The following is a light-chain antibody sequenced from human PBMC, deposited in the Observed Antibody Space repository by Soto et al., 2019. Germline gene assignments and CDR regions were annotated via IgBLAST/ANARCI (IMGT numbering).Light chain of an antibody. J-gene: IGKJ4*01. Sequence: DIQRTQSPSTLSASVGDRVTITCLASQSISSWLAWYQQKPGKAPKLLIYDASSLESGVPSRFSGSGSGTEFTLTISSLQPDDFATYYCQQYNSSPLTFGGGTKVDI. CDR1: QSISSW. V-gene: IGKV1-5*01. CDR2: DAS. CDR3: QQYNSSPLT.